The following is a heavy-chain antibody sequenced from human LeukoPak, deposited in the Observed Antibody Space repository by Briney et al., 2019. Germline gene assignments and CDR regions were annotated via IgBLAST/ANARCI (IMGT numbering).Heavy chain of an antibody. V-gene: IGHV1-24*01. J-gene: IGHJ3*02. CDR3: ATGEYAFDI. CDR2: FDPEDGET. CDR1: GYTLTELS. Sequence: ASVKVSCKVSGYTLTELSMHWVRQAPGKGLEWMGGFDPEDGETIYAQKFQGRVTMTRDTSTTTVYMDLSSLRSEDTAVYYCATGEYAFDIWGQGTMITVSS.